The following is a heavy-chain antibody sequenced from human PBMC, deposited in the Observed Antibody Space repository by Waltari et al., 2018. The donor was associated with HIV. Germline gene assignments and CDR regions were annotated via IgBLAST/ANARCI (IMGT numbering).Heavy chain of an antibody. D-gene: IGHD6-13*01. CDR1: GFAFSIYA. CDR2: ISGSGDNR. CDR3: TKDPVTAVGNINWFDP. Sequence: EVQLLEYGGGLVQRGGSLRPSGRVSGFAFSIYAINWVRQAPGKGLEWVSGISGSGDNRYYADSVKGRFTISRNNSKNKVFLQMKSLRPEDTAFYYCTKDPVTAVGNINWFDPWGQGTLVTVSS. V-gene: IGHV3-23*01. J-gene: IGHJ5*02.